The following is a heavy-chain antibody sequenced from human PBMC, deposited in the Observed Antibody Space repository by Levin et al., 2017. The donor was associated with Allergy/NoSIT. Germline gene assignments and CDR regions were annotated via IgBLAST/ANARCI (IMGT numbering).Heavy chain of an antibody. CDR2: INHSGST. CDR1: GGSFSGYY. Sequence: SQTLSLTCAVYGGSFSGYYWSWIRQPPGKGLEWIGEINHSGSTNYNPSLKSRVTISVDTSKNQFSLKLSSVTAADTAVYYCARGGWFVPRWPRFDYWGQGTLVTVSS. CDR3: ARGGWFVPRWPRFDY. D-gene: IGHD3-10*01. V-gene: IGHV4-34*01. J-gene: IGHJ4*02.